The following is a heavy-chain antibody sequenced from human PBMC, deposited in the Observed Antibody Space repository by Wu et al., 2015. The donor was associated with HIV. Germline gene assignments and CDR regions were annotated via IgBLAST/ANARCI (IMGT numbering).Heavy chain of an antibody. CDR2: ITPLFGRP. CDR1: GGTLNNYA. V-gene: IGHV1-69*13. J-gene: IGHJ6*02. Sequence: QVQLVQSGAEVKKPGSSVKVSCKASGGTLNNYAINWVRQAPGEGLEWMGRITPLFGRPTYAQRFQGRVKRLPRTNPTSNSLHGEXGSLKSEDQTAVYTCAKPIDSTNGIKIYYHYYVWTYWGQGKPRSPSP. CDR3: AKPIDSTNGIKIYYHYYVWTY. D-gene: IGHD1-1*01.